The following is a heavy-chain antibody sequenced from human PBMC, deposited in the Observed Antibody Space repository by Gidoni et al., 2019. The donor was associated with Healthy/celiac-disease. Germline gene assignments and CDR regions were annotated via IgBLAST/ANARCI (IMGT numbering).Heavy chain of an antibody. CDR3: AKDGPRTKYQPGDY. V-gene: IGHV3-23*01. Sequence: EVQLLESGGGLVQPGGSLRLSCAASGFTFSSYAMSWVRQAPGKGLAWVSAISGSGGRTYYADSVKGRFTISRDNSKNTLYLQMNSLRAEDTAVYYCAKDGPRTKYQPGDYWGQGTLVTVSS. CDR2: ISGSGGRT. J-gene: IGHJ4*02. D-gene: IGHD2-2*01. CDR1: GFTFSSYA.